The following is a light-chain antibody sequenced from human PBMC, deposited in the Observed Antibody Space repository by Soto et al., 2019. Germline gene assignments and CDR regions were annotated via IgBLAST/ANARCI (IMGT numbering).Light chain of an antibody. J-gene: IGLJ1*01. CDR1: SNDVGGYNY. CDR3: SSYTSSSTYV. V-gene: IGLV2-14*01. CDR2: DVS. Sequence: QSVLTQPASVSGSPGQSITISCTGTSNDVGGYNYVSWYQQHPGKDPKLMIYDVSNRPSGVSTRFSGSKSGNTASLTISGLQAEDGADYYCSSYTSSSTYVFGTGTKVTVL.